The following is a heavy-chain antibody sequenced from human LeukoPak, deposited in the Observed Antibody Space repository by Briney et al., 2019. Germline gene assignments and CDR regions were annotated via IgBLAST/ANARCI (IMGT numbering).Heavy chain of an antibody. CDR1: GGSISSSSYY. J-gene: IGHJ4*02. CDR2: IYYSGST. Sequence: SETLSLTCTVSGGSISSSSYYWGWIRQPPGKGLEWIGSIYYSGSTYYNPSLKSRVTISVDTPKNQFSLKLSSVPAAVTAVYYCARPQGFQLLDFEYWGQGTLVTVSS. D-gene: IGHD2-2*01. V-gene: IGHV4-39*01. CDR3: ARPQGFQLLDFEY.